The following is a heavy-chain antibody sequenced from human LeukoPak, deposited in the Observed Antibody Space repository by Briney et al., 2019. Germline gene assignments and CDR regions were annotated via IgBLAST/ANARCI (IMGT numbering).Heavy chain of an antibody. CDR1: GATFSSYA. CDR2: IIPIFGTA. D-gene: IGHD3-10*01. Sequence: ASVKVSCKASGATFSSYAISWVRQAPGQGLEWMGGIIPIFGTANYAQKFQGRVTITADESTSTAYMELSSLRSEDTAVYYCASDPYYANPQGLTLSRFYYGMDVWGQGTTVTVSS. J-gene: IGHJ6*02. CDR3: ASDPYYANPQGLTLSRFYYGMDV. V-gene: IGHV1-69*13.